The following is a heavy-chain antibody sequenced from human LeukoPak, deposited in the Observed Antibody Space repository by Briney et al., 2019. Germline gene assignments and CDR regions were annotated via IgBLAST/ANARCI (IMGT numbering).Heavy chain of an antibody. CDR1: GLTFNIYD. V-gene: IGHV3-30*18. J-gene: IGHJ4*02. Sequence: GGSLRLSCAAPGLTFNIYDMHWVRQAPGKGLEWVALISHDGSYKYYADSVKGRVTISRDNSKNTLSLQMSSLRADDTAIYYCAKEGYYYDSSGYYYFDYWGQGTLVTVSS. CDR3: AKEGYYYDSSGYYYFDY. D-gene: IGHD3-22*01. CDR2: ISHDGSYK.